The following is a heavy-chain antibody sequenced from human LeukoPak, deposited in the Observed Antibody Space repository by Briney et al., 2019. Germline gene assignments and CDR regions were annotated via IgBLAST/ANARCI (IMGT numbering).Heavy chain of an antibody. CDR3: ARGLAVSGSYYGMDV. D-gene: IGHD6-19*01. Sequence: SETLSLTCPVSGGSISSDGYYWSWIRQPPGKGLEWIGYIYHSGSTYYNPSLKSRVTISVDRSKNQFSLKLSSVTAADTAVYYCARGLAVSGSYYGMDVWGQGTTVTVSS. CDR1: GGSISSDGYY. J-gene: IGHJ6*02. CDR2: IYHSGST. V-gene: IGHV4-30-2*01.